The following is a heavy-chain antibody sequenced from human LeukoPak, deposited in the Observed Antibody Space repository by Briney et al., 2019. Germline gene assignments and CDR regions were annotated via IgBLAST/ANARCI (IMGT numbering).Heavy chain of an antibody. CDR3: ARWHRRGYYYYGMDV. D-gene: IGHD1-14*01. CDR1: GGSFSGYY. Sequence: SETLSLTCAVYGGSFSGYYWSWIRQPPGKGLEWIGGINHSGSTNYNPSLKSRVTISVDTSKNQFSLKLSSVTAADTAVYYCARWHRRGYYYYGMDVWGKGTTVTVSS. CDR2: INHSGST. V-gene: IGHV4-34*01. J-gene: IGHJ6*04.